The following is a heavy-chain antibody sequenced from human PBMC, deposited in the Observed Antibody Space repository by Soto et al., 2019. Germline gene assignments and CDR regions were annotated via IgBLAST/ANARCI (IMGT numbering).Heavy chain of an antibody. J-gene: IGHJ6*02. CDR1: GYTFTSYA. D-gene: IGHD4-17*01. Sequence: ASVKVSCKASGYTFTSYAMHWVRQAPGQRLEWMGWINAGNGNTKYSQKFQGRVTITRDTSASTAYMELSSLRSEDTAVYYCARDVPSLRHYYGMDVWGQGTTVTVSS. CDR3: ARDVPSLRHYYGMDV. V-gene: IGHV1-3*01. CDR2: INAGNGNT.